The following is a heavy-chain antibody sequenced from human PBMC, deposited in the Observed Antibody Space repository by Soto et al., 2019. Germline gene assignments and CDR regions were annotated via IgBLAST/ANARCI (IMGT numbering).Heavy chain of an antibody. V-gene: IGHV3-43*01. CDR2: ISWDGGST. Sequence: EVQLVESGGVVVQPGGSLRLSCAASGFTFDDYTMHWVRQAPGKGLEWVSLISWDGGSTYYADSVKGRFTISRDNSKNSLYLQMNSLRTEDTALYYCAKDILYYDSSGYRAFDIWGQGTMVTVSS. D-gene: IGHD3-22*01. CDR1: GFTFDDYT. J-gene: IGHJ3*02. CDR3: AKDILYYDSSGYRAFDI.